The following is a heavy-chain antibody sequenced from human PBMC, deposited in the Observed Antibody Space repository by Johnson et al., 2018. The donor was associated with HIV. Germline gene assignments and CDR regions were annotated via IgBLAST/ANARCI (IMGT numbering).Heavy chain of an antibody. D-gene: IGHD6-6*01. V-gene: IGHV3-33*06. J-gene: IGHJ3*02. CDR3: AKDKEYSSSPGAFDI. Sequence: HVQLVESGGGVVQPGRSLRLSCAASGFTFSSYGMHWVRQAPGKGLVWVAVIWYDGSNKYYADSVKGRFTISRDNSKNTLYLQMNSLRAEDTAVYYCAKDKEYSSSPGAFDIWGQGTMVTVSS. CDR2: IWYDGSNK. CDR1: GFTFSSYG.